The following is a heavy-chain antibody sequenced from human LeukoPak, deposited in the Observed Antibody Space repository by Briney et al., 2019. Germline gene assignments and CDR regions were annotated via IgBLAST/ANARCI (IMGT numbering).Heavy chain of an antibody. V-gene: IGHV3-23*01. CDR2: ISGSGGST. D-gene: IGHD2-15*01. CDR3: AREYCSGGSCYSGWFDP. J-gene: IGHJ5*02. CDR1: GFTFSSYA. Sequence: GGSLRLSCAASGFTFSSYALSWVRQAPGKGLEWVSDISGSGGSTYYADSVKGRFTISRDNSKNTLYLQMNSLRAEDTAVYYCAREYCSGGSCYSGWFDPWGQGTLVTVSS.